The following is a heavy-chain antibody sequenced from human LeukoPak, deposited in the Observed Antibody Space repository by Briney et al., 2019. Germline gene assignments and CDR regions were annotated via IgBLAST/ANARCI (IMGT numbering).Heavy chain of an antibody. V-gene: IGHV4-59*01. CDR3: ARGTTDYDILTGYSHGAFDI. Sequence: PSETLSLTCSVPGDSISRYYWSWLRQPPGKGLEWIGYIYHSGSTSYNPSLKSRVTISVDTSKNQFSLKLNSVTAADTAVYYCARGTTDYDILTGYSHGAFDIWGQGTMVTVSS. J-gene: IGHJ3*02. CDR2: IYHSGST. CDR1: GDSISRYY. D-gene: IGHD3-9*01.